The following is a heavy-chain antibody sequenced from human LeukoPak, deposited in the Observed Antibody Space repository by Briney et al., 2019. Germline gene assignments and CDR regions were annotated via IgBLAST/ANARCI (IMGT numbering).Heavy chain of an antibody. CDR1: GFIVSYSY. J-gene: IGHJ4*02. CDR2: IYSGGSK. Sequence: GGPLRLSCAASGFIVSYSYMSWVRQAPGKGLEGVSLIYSGGSKFYADSVKGRFPISRDNGKHSLYLQMNSLRAEDTAVYYCAREGSDFWSGYSKGYFDYWGQGTLVTVSS. V-gene: IGHV3-66*01. D-gene: IGHD3-3*01. CDR3: AREGSDFWSGYSKGYFDY.